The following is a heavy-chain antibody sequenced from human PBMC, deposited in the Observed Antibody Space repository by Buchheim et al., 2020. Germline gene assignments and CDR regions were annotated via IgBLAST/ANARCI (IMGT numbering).Heavy chain of an antibody. CDR1: GFTFSSYA. V-gene: IGHV3-30*04. D-gene: IGHD3-22*01. J-gene: IGHJ4*02. CDR2: ISYDGSNK. Sequence: QVQLVESGGGVVQPGRSLRLSCAASGFTFSSYAMHWVRQAPGKGLEWVAVISYDGSNKYYADSVKGRFTISRDNSKNTRYLQMNSLRAEDTAVYYCAREGRPAPGDYYDSSGYLDYWGQGTL. CDR3: AREGRPAPGDYYDSSGYLDY.